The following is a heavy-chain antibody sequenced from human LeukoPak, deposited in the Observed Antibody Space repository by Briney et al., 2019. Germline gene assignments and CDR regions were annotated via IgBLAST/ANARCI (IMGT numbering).Heavy chain of an antibody. CDR3: ARVADYGDFAFDY. V-gene: IGHV3-48*03. CDR2: ISSSGSTI. D-gene: IGHD4-17*01. J-gene: IGHJ4*02. CDR1: GFTFISYE. Sequence: GGSLRLSCAASGFTFISYEMNWVRQAPGKGLEWVSYISSSGSTIYYADSVKGRFTISRDNAKNSLYLQMNSLRAEDTAVYYCARVADYGDFAFDYWGQGTLVTVSS.